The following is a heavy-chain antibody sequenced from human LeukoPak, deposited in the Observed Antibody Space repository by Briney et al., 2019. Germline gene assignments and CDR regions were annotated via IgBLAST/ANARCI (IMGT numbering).Heavy chain of an antibody. D-gene: IGHD2-2*01. CDR2: IAFDGSNK. CDR1: GFTFSSYA. Sequence: PGGSLRLSCEASGFTFSSYAMHWVRQAPGKGLEWVAVIAFDGSNKYYADSVKGRLTISRDNSKNTLYLQMNSLRAEDTAVCYCAKGVYCSSTSCPYYYYGMDVWGQGTTVTVSS. V-gene: IGHV3-30*04. J-gene: IGHJ6*02. CDR3: AKGVYCSSTSCPYYYYGMDV.